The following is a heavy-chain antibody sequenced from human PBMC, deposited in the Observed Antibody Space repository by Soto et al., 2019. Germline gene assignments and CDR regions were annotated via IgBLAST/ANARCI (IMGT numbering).Heavy chain of an antibody. Sequence: PGESLKISCKGSGYNFTTYWIGWVRQMPGKGLEWTAIIYPDDSDTRYSPSFQGQVTISADKSSTTAYLQWSSLKASDTATYYWARFGGSFPGIFYYYGVDVWGQGTTVTVSS. CDR1: GYNFTTYW. CDR2: IYPDDSDT. J-gene: IGHJ6*02. D-gene: IGHD2-15*01. V-gene: IGHV5-51*01. CDR3: ARFGGSFPGIFYYYGVDV.